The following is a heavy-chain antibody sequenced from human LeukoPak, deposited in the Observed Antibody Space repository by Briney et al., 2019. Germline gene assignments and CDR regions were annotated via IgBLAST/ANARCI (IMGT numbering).Heavy chain of an antibody. CDR2: IYYSGGT. D-gene: IGHD6-13*01. CDR3: ARGGAAAGWMVFDP. Sequence: PSETLSLTCTVSGGSISSYYWSWIRQPPGKGLEWIGYIYYSGGTNYNPSLKSRVTISVDTSKNQFSLKLSSVTAADTAVYYCARGGAAAGWMVFDPWGQGTLVTVSS. J-gene: IGHJ5*02. V-gene: IGHV4-59*08. CDR1: GGSISSYY.